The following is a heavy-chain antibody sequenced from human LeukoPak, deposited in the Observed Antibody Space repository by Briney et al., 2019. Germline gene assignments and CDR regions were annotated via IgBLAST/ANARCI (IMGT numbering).Heavy chain of an antibody. CDR3: ARHGYSGYGLHFDY. CDR1: GGSISSYY. D-gene: IGHD5-12*01. J-gene: IGHJ4*02. CDR2: IYTSGST. Sequence: SETLSLTCTVSGGSISSYYWGWIRQPAGKGLEWIGRIYTSGSTNYNPSLKSRVTMSVDTSKNQFSLKLSSVTAADTAMYYCARHGYSGYGLHFDYWGQGTLVTVSS. V-gene: IGHV4-4*07.